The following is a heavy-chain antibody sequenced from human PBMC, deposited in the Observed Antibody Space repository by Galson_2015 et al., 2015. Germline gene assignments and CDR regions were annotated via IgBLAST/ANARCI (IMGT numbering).Heavy chain of an antibody. V-gene: IGHV3-33*01. J-gene: IGHJ3*02. D-gene: IGHD6-19*01. CDR1: GFTFSSYG. Sequence: SLRLSCAASGFTFSSYGMHWVRQAPGKGLEWVAVIWYDGSNKYYADSVKGRFTISRDNSKNTLYLQMNSLRAEDTAVYYCAREYSSGWNHDAFDIWGQGTMVTVSS. CDR2: IWYDGSNK. CDR3: AREYSSGWNHDAFDI.